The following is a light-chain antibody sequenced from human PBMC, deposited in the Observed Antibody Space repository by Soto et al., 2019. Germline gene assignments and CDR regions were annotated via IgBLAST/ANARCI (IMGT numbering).Light chain of an antibody. J-gene: IGKJ2*01. Sequence: EIVMTQSPATLSVSLGYRATLSCRASQSVGSYLAWYQQKPGQAPRLLIYGASTRATGIPARFSGSGSETDLHLTIISLQAEDFAVYYCQQYDSWPPSYTFGQGTKLEIK. V-gene: IGKV3-15*01. CDR2: GAS. CDR3: QQYDSWPPSYT. CDR1: QSVGSY.